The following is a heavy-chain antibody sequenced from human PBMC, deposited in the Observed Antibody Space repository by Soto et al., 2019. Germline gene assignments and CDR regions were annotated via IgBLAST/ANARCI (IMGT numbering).Heavy chain of an antibody. J-gene: IGHJ3*02. Sequence: SETLSLTCSVSGGSLNNAGYFWSWIRQPPGKELECIGYVYHGWSTYYNPSLSSRVTISLDRSNQHFSLKMSSVNAADTAVYYCARVPIYYDSSGYYHYGTFDIWGQGTMVTVSS. CDR2: VYHGWST. D-gene: IGHD3-22*01. CDR1: GGSLNNAGYF. CDR3: ARVPIYYDSSGYYHYGTFDI. V-gene: IGHV4-30-2*01.